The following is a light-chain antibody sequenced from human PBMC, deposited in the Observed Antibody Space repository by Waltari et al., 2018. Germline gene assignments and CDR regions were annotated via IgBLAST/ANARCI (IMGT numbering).Light chain of an antibody. Sequence: EIVLTQSPGTLSLSPGEGASLSCRASQSVSNNYLAWYQKKPGQDPRLLIYDASTRATGIPDRFSGSGSGTDFTLTISRLEPEDFAVYYCQQYGNPALTFGGGSKVEIK. J-gene: IGKJ4*01. CDR3: QQYGNPALT. CDR1: QSVSNNY. CDR2: DAS. V-gene: IGKV3-20*01.